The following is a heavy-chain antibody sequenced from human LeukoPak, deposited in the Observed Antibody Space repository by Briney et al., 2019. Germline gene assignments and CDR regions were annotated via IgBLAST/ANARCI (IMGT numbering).Heavy chain of an antibody. CDR1: GGSISSGGYY. V-gene: IGHV4-31*03. D-gene: IGHD3-22*01. J-gene: IGHJ3*02. CDR3: ARDNENQYYYDSSGYYSSYAFDI. Sequence: SQTLSLTCTVSGGSISSGGYYWSWIRQHPGKGLEWIGYIYYSGSTYYNPSLKSRVTISVDTSKNQFSLKPSSVTAADTAVYYCARDNENQYYYDSSGYYSSYAFDIWGQGTMVTVSS. CDR2: IYYSGST.